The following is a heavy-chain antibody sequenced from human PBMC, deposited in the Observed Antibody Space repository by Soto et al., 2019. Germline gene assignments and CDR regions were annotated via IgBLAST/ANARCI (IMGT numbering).Heavy chain of an antibody. CDR2: IKRDSTEK. Sequence: LRLSCAASGFTFGSYWMSWVRQVPGKGLEWLGTIKRDSTEKKYVASVKGRFTMSRDNAQNSLYLQMDSLRAEDTAGYYCARDSGYGSGGAVTHYLDYWGHGPLVNVSS. CDR1: GFTFGSYW. V-gene: IGHV3-7*01. CDR3: ARDSGYGSGGAVTHYLDY. D-gene: IGHD3-10*01. J-gene: IGHJ4*01.